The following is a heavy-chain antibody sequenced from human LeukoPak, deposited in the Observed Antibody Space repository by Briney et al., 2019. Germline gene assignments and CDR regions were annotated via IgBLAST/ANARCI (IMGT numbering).Heavy chain of an antibody. CDR2: INHSGST. Sequence: SETLSLTCAVYGGSFSGYYWSWIRQPPVKGLEWIGEINHSGSTNYNPSLKSRVTISVDTSKNQFSLKLSSVTAADTAVYYCARQKVYRGWVDPWGQGTLVTVSS. V-gene: IGHV4-34*01. D-gene: IGHD2/OR15-2a*01. CDR3: ARQKVYRGWVDP. CDR1: GGSFSGYY. J-gene: IGHJ5*02.